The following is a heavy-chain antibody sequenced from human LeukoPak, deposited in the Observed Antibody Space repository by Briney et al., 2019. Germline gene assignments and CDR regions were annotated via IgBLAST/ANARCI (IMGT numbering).Heavy chain of an antibody. D-gene: IGHD4-17*01. CDR2: ISGRGDST. Sequence: PGGSLRLSCAASGFTFSSFAMSWVRQAPGKGLEWVSGISGRGDSTYDADSVKGRFTISRDNSKNTLYLQMNSLRAEDTAVYYCARDSTTADAFDIWGQGTMVTVSS. CDR1: GFTFSSFA. V-gene: IGHV3-23*01. CDR3: ARDSTTADAFDI. J-gene: IGHJ3*02.